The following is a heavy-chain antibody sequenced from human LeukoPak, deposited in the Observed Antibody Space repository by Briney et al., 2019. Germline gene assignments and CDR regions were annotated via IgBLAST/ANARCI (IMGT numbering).Heavy chain of an antibody. J-gene: IGHJ4*02. Sequence: SETLSLTCTVSGDSISSSSYYWGCIRQPPGRDLLWIANIYYSGNTYYNPSLETRVTISVDTSKNQFSLNVSSVTAADTAVYYCARRDHYDSSGYFDYWGQGTLVTVSS. V-gene: IGHV4-39*01. CDR3: ARRDHYDSSGYFDY. CDR1: GDSISSSSYY. D-gene: IGHD3-22*01. CDR2: IYYSGNT.